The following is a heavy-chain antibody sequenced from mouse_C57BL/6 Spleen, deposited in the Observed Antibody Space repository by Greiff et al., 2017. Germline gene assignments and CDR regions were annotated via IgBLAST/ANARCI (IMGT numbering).Heavy chain of an antibody. J-gene: IGHJ3*01. CDR3: ARTYYDYDGFAY. D-gene: IGHD2-4*01. CDR2: ISYDGSN. Sequence: EVKVEESGPGLVKPSQSLSLTCSVTGYSITSGYYWNWIRQFPGNKLEWMGYISYDGSNNYNPSLKNRISITRDTSKNQFFLKLNSVTTEDTATYYCARTYYDYDGFAYWGQGTLVTVSA. V-gene: IGHV3-6*01. CDR1: GYSITSGYY.